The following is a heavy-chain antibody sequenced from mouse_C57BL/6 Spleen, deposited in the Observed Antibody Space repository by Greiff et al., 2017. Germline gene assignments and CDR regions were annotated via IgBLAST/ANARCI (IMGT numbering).Heavy chain of an antibody. CDR3: ARGVYGSSSAWFAY. CDR2: IYPGSGST. D-gene: IGHD1-1*01. Sequence: QVQLQQPGAELVKPGASVKMSCKASGYTFTSYWITWVKQRPGQGLEWIGDIYPGSGSTTYNEKFKSKATLTVDTSSSTAYMQLSSLTSEDSAVYYCARGVYGSSSAWFAYWGQGTLVTVSA. J-gene: IGHJ3*01. CDR1: GYTFTSYW. V-gene: IGHV1-55*01.